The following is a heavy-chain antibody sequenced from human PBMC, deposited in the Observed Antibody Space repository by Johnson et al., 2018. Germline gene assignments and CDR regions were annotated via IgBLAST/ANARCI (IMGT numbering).Heavy chain of an antibody. CDR2: INYSETT. CDR3: ARPPHGDLSGYYPNYYGMDG. J-gene: IGHJ6*02. CDR1: GGSIRNSNQY. D-gene: IGHD3-9*01. Sequence: QVQLVESGPGLVKPSETLSLTCSVSGGSIRNSNQYWGWIRQPPGKGPEWIGSINYSETTFYNPSLKNRVTISVDTSKNPFSLKVSSVPAADTALYYCARPPHGDLSGYYPNYYGMDGWGQGTTVTVSS. V-gene: IGHV4-39*01.